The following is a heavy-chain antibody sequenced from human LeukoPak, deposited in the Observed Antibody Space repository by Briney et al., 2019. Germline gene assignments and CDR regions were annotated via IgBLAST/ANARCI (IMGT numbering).Heavy chain of an antibody. J-gene: IGHJ3*02. CDR2: SYPGDSDT. D-gene: IGHD4-23*01. CDR3: ATQKGGNSDAFDI. V-gene: IGHV5-51*01. CDR1: GYSFTCYW. Sequence: GESLKIACKGSGYSFTCYWIGWVRQMPGKGLEWMGISYPGDSDTRYSPSFQGQVTISADKSISTAYLQWSSLKASDTAMYYCATQKGGNSDAFDIWGHGTMVTVSS.